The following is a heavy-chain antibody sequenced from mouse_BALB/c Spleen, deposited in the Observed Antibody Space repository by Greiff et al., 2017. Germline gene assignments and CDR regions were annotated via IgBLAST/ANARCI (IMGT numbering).Heavy chain of an antibody. D-gene: IGHD1-1*01. Sequence: VQRVESGPGLVQPSQSLSITCTVSGFSLTSYGVHWVRQSPGKGLEWLGVIWSGGSTDYNAAFISRLSISKDNSKSQVFFKMNSLQADGTAIYYCARGTTGRGAMDYWGQGTSVTVSS. CDR1: GFSLTSYG. CDR3: ARGTTGRGAMDY. V-gene: IGHV2-4-1*01. J-gene: IGHJ4*01. CDR2: IWSGGST.